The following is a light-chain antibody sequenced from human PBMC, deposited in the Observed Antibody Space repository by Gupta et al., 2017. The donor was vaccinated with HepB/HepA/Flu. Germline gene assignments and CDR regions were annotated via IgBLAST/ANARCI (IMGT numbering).Light chain of an antibody. J-gene: IGKJ4*01. Sequence: IVLTQSPLSLPVIPGEPASISCRASQSLLHSNGYNYLDWYLQKPGQSPQLRIYLGSNRASGVPERFSGSGSGTEFTLRISRVEAEDVGVYYCMEGLKTAGVTFGGGTKVEIK. CDR2: LGS. CDR1: QSLLHSNGYNY. V-gene: IGKV2-28*01. CDR3: MEGLKTAGVT.